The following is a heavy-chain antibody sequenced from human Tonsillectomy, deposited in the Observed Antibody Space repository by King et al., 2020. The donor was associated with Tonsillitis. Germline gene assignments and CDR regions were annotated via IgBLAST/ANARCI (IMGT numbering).Heavy chain of an antibody. CDR2: ISDSGDT. J-gene: IGHJ6*02. CDR1: TGSFSGYY. V-gene: IGHV4-34*01. D-gene: IGHD3-3*01. CDR3: ARGRFLECLNSHYYYGMDV. Sequence: VQLQQWGAGLLKPSETLTLPCAVYTGSFSGYYWSWIRQSPGKGLEWIGEISDSGDTTHNPSLQCRVTTSGDTSKKQFSLKLRSVTAAATALYYCARGRFLECLNSHYYYGMDVWGQGTTVTVSS.